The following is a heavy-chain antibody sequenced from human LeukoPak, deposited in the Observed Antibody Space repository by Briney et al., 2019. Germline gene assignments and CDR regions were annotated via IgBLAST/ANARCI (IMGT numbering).Heavy chain of an antibody. V-gene: IGHV3-30-3*01. CDR2: ISYDGSNK. J-gene: IGHJ6*02. CDR3: ARERSALRDYYYGMDV. Sequence: GRSLRLSCAASGFTFSSYAMHWVRQAPGKGLEWVAVISYDGSNKYYADSVKGRFTISRDNSKNTLYLQMNSLRAEDTAVYYCARERSALRDYYYGMDVWGQGTTVTVSS. CDR1: GFTFSSYA.